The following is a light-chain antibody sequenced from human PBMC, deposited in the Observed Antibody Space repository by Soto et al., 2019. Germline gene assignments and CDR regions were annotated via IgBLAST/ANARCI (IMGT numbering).Light chain of an antibody. J-gene: IGKJ2*01. CDR1: QSISSW. V-gene: IGKV1-5*03. Sequence: DIQMTQSPSTLSASVGDRVTITCRASQSISSWLAWYQQKPGKAPKLLIYKASSLESGVPSRFSGSGSGTGFTLPISCLQPDDFATYYCHQYNSYPYTFGQGTKLEI. CDR2: KAS. CDR3: HQYNSYPYT.